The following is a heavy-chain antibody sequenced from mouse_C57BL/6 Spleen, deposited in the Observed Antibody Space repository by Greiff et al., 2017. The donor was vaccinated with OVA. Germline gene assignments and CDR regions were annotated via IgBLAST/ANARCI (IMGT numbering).Heavy chain of an antibody. CDR2: INPYNGDT. CDR1: GYSFTGYF. V-gene: IGHV1-20*01. Sequence: EVQLVESGPELVKPGDSVKISCKASGYSFTGYFMNWVMQSHGKSLEWIGRINPYNGDTFYNQKFKGKATLTVDKSSSTAHMELRSLTSEDSAVYYCARSYYGKGDYAMDYWGQGTSVTVSS. J-gene: IGHJ4*01. D-gene: IGHD2-1*01. CDR3: ARSYYGKGDYAMDY.